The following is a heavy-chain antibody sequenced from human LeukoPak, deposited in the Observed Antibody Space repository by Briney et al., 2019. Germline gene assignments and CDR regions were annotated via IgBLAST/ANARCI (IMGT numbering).Heavy chain of an antibody. D-gene: IGHD4/OR15-4a*01. V-gene: IGHV4-59*01. J-gene: IGHJ6*02. CDR1: GGPISYYY. CDR3: AREDPQTRVPEGMDV. Sequence: SETLSLTCTVSGGPISYYYWSWIRQSPGKGLEWIGYIYYSGTTNYNPSLKSRVTISVDTSKNQFSLQLRSVTAADSAVYYCAREDPQTRVPEGMDVWGQGTTVTVSS. CDR2: IYYSGTT.